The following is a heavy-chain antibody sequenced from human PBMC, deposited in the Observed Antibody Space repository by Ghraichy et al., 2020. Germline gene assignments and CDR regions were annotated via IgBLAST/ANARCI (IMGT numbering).Heavy chain of an antibody. V-gene: IGHV1-18*01. CDR1: GYTFTSYG. Sequence: ASVKVSCKASGYTFTSYGISWVRQAPGQGLEWMGWISAYNGNTNYAQKLQGRVTMTTDTSTSTAYMELRSLRSDDTAVYYCARDLVECSSTCYYYYYGMDVWGQGTTVTVSS. CDR2: ISAYNGNT. CDR3: ARDLVECSSTCYYYYYGMDV. D-gene: IGHD2-2*01. J-gene: IGHJ6*02.